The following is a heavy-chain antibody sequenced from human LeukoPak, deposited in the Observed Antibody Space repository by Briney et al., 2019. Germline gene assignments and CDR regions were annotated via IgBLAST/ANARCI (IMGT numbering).Heavy chain of an antibody. CDR3: ARGSKDWQLSYYSNYDVHWYFDL. D-gene: IGHD4-11*01. CDR2: IIPIFGTA. J-gene: IGHJ2*01. V-gene: IGHV1-69*01. CDR1: GGTFSSYA. Sequence: ASVKVSCKASGGTFSSYAISWVRQAPGQGLEWMGGIIPIFGTANYAQKFQGRATITADESTSTAYMELSSLRSEDTAVYYCARGSKDWQLSYYSNYDVHWYFDLWGRGTLVTVSS.